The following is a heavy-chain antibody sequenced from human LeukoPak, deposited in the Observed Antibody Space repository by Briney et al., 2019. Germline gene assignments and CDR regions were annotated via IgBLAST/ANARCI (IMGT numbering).Heavy chain of an antibody. J-gene: IGHJ4*02. CDR1: GFTFRSYA. D-gene: IGHD2/OR15-2a*01. V-gene: IGHV3-33*08. CDR2: IWYDGSNK. CDR3: AREGPRGNSQFDY. Sequence: GGSLRLSCAASGFTFRSYAMHWVRQAPGKGLEWVALIWYDGSNKYYTDSVKGRLTISRDNSKNTLYLQMNSLRAEDTAVYYCAREGPRGNSQFDYWGQGTLVTVSS.